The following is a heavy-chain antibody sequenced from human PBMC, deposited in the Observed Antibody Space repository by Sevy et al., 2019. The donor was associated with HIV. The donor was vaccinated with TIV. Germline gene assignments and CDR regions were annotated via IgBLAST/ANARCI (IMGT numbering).Heavy chain of an antibody. CDR1: GIILTTSG. J-gene: IGHJ6*02. Sequence: GGSLRLSCAVSGIILTTSGMHWVRQAPGKGLEWVAVISYDARNKFYGYSVKGRFTISRDNSKNILYLQMNSLRVEDTAVYYCAQDFTGYNGMDVWGQGTMVTVSS. V-gene: IGHV3-30*18. D-gene: IGHD3-9*01. CDR3: AQDFTGYNGMDV. CDR2: ISYDARNK.